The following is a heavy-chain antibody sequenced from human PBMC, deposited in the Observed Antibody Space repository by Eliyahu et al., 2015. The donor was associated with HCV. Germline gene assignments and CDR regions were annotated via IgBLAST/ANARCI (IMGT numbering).Heavy chain of an antibody. CDR2: IYSSGSP. V-gene: IGHV4-31*01. D-gene: IGHD2-2*02. CDR1: GGSVXSGGYY. Sequence: QVQLQESGPGLMKPSQTLSLTCXVPGGSVXSGGYYWTWIRQHPGKGLEWIGYIYSSGSPYYNPSLKSQIAISVDTSKNQFSLKLNSVTAADTAVYYCATYIPSRSFYGMDVWGQGTTVTVSS. J-gene: IGHJ6*02. CDR3: ATYIPSRSFYGMDV.